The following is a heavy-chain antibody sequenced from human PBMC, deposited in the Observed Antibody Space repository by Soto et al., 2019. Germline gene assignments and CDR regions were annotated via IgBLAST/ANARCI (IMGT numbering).Heavy chain of an antibody. CDR3: ARDGYCSSTSCAYYFDY. CDR2: IGSSSSYI. V-gene: IGHV3-21*01. J-gene: IGHJ4*02. CDR1: GFTFSSYS. D-gene: IGHD2-2*03. Sequence: PGGSLRLSCAASGFTFSSYSMNWVRQAPGKGLEWVPSIGSSSSYIYYADSVKGRFTISRDNPKNSLYLQMNSLRAEDTAVYYCARDGYCSSTSCAYYFDYWGQGILVTVSS.